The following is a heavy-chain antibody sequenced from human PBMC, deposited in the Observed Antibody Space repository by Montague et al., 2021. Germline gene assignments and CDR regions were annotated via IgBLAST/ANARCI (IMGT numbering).Heavy chain of an antibody. V-gene: IGHV6-1*01. CDR1: GDSVSSNDAT. CDR3: ARGWQKRFDP. Sequence: CAISGDSVSSNDATWNWIRQSPSRGLEWLGRTYYRSKWYNEYAIPVKSRITVNPDTSKNQFSLLLNSVTPEDTAVYYCARGWQKRFDPWGQGTLVTVSS. J-gene: IGHJ5*02. D-gene: IGHD5-24*01. CDR2: TYYRSKWYN.